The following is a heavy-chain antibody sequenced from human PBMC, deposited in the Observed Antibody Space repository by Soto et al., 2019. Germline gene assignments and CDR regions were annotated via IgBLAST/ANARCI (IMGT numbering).Heavy chain of an antibody. V-gene: IGHV4-59*01. Sequence: SETLCLTCTVSGGSISSYYWSGIRQPPGKGLEWIGYIYYSGSTNYNPSLKSRVTISVDTSKNQFSLKLSSVTAADTAVYYCARYSNYETYYYYYYYMDVWGKGTTVTVSS. CDR3: ARYSNYETYYYYYYYMDV. D-gene: IGHD4-4*01. CDR2: IYYSGST. CDR1: GGSISSYY. J-gene: IGHJ6*03.